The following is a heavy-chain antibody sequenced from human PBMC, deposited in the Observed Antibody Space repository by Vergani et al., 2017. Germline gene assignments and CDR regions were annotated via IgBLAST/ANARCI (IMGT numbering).Heavy chain of an antibody. CDR3: AREGDIVVVPAATQNWYFDL. CDR1: GFTFDDYG. CDR2: INWNGGST. J-gene: IGHJ2*01. D-gene: IGHD2-2*01. V-gene: IGHV3-20*01. Sequence: EVQLVESGGGVVRPGGSLRLSCAASGFTFDDYGMSWVRQAPGKGLEWVSGINWNGGSTGYADSVKGRVTISRDNAKNSLYLQMNSLRAEDTALYHCAREGDIVVVPAATQNWYFDLWGRGTLVTVSS.